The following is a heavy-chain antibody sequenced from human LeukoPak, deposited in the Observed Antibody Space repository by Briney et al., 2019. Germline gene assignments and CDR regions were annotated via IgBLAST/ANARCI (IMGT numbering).Heavy chain of an antibody. D-gene: IGHD3-22*01. Sequence: ASVKVSCKASGYTFTSYDINWVRQATGQGLEWMGWMNPNSGNTGYAQKFQGRVTMTRNTSINTAYMELSSLGSEDTAVYYCARPRENSGYYQYYFDYWGQGTLVTVSS. V-gene: IGHV1-8*01. CDR3: ARPRENSGYYQYYFDY. CDR2: MNPNSGNT. CDR1: GYTFTSYD. J-gene: IGHJ4*02.